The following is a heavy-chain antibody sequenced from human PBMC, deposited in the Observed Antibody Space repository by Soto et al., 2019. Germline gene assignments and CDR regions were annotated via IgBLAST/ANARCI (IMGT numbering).Heavy chain of an antibody. V-gene: IGHV3-74*01. CDR3: ARDRGWSLFDY. J-gene: IGHJ4*02. D-gene: IGHD6-19*01. Sequence: PGGSLRLSCEASGCTFSSYWMYWVRQAPGKGLVWVSRTNSDGSDTSYADSVKGRFTISRDNAKNTLYLQMNSLRAEDTAVYYCARDRGWSLFDYWGQGTLVTVPQ. CDR2: TNSDGSDT. CDR1: GCTFSSYW.